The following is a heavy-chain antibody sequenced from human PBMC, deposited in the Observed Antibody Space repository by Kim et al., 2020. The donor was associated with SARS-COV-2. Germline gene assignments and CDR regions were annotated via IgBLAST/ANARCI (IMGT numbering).Heavy chain of an antibody. J-gene: IGHJ6*01. V-gene: IGHV3-30-3*01. CDR1: GFTFSSCA. Sequence: GGSLRLSCAASGFTFSSCAMHWVRQAPGKGLEWVAVIICDGSNTYYADSVKGRFTISRDNSKNTLYLQMNSLRAEDTALYYCARDPRSRIRDLTDYY. CDR2: IICDGSNT. CDR3: ARDPRSRIRDLTDYY. D-gene: IGHD3-10*01.